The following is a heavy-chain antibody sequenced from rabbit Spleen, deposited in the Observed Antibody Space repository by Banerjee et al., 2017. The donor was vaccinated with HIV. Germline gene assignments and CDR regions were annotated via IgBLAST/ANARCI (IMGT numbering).Heavy chain of an antibody. CDR1: GFSFSSSYY. CDR2: IYAGLGGST. D-gene: IGHD8-1*01. J-gene: IGHJ2*01. Sequence: QEQLVESGGGLVQPEGSLTLTCTASGFSFSSSYYMCWVRQAPGKGLELLACIYAGLGGSTYYANWAKGRFTISKTSSTTVTLQMTSLTAADTATYFCAKRDGGSSGSYAFDPWGPGTLVTVS. V-gene: IGHV1S45*01. CDR3: AKRDGGSSGSYAFDP.